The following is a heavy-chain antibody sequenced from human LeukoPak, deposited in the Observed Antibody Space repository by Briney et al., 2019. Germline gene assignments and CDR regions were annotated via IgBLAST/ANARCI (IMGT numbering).Heavy chain of an antibody. V-gene: IGHV4-59*06. CDR1: GGSISSYY. CDR3: ARDNGGYSYGYSWFDP. D-gene: IGHD5-18*01. Sequence: PSETLSLTCTVSGGSISSYYWSWIRQPAGKGLEWIGYIYYSGSTYYNPSLKSRVTISVDTSKNQFSLKLSSVTAADTAVYYCARDNGGYSYGYSWFDPWGQGTLVTVSS. J-gene: IGHJ5*02. CDR2: IYYSGST.